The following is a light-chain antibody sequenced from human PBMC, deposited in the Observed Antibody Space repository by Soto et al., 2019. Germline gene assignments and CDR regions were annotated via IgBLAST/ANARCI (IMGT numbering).Light chain of an antibody. J-gene: IGKJ4*01. V-gene: IGKV4-1*01. CDR2: WAS. CDR3: XXXXXXPFT. CDR1: RSVLYKSXNXXX. Sequence: DIVMTQSPDSLAVSLGERATMNCKCSRSVLYKSXNXXXLAWYQQKPGQPPQLIIYWASTRESGVPERFSGSGSGTXFTLTXSXXXAXXXXXXXXXXXXXXPFTFGGGTKVEI.